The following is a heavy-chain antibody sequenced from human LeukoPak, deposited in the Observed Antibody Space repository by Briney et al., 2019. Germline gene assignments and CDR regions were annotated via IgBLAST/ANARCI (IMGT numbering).Heavy chain of an antibody. D-gene: IGHD1-1*01. Sequence: ASVKVSCKVSGYTLTELSMHWVRQAPGKGLEWMGGFDPEDGETIYAQKFQGRVTMTEDTSTDTAYMELSSLRSEDTAVYYCATHNAGGATLTPFDYWGQGTLVTVSS. V-gene: IGHV1-24*01. CDR1: GYTLTELS. CDR3: ATHNAGGATLTPFDY. J-gene: IGHJ4*02. CDR2: FDPEDGET.